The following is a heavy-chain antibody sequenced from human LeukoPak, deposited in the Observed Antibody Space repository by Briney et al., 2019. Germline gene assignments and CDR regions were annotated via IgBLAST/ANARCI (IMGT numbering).Heavy chain of an antibody. V-gene: IGHV4-39*07. CDR3: ARGGRPIITIFGVVIPPPDY. CDR2: IYYSGST. Sequence: KPSETLSLTCTVSGGSISSSSYYWGWIRQPPGKGLEWIGSIYYSGSTYYNPSLKSRVTISVDTSKNQFSLKLSSVTAADTAVYYCARGGRPIITIFGVVIPPPDYWGQGTLVTVSS. D-gene: IGHD3-3*01. J-gene: IGHJ4*02. CDR1: GGSISSSSYY.